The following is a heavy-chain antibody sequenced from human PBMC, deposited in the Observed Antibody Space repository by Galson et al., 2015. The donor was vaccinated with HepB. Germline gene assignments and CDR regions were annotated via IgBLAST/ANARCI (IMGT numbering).Heavy chain of an antibody. V-gene: IGHV3-30*18. D-gene: IGHD2-8*01. CDR1: GFTFSGYG. J-gene: IGHJ6*02. Sequence: SLRLSCAASGFTFSGYGMHWVRQAPGKGLEWVAVISYDGSNKYYADSVKGRFTISRDNSKNTLYLQMNSLRAEDTAVYYCAKSGIVLMVRYGMDVWGQGTTVTVSS. CDR2: ISYDGSNK. CDR3: AKSGIVLMVRYGMDV.